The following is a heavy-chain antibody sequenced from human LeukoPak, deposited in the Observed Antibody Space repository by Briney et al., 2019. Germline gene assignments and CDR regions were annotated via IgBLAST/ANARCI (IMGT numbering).Heavy chain of an antibody. J-gene: IGHJ5*02. CDR3: ARAKGGGIPFDP. D-gene: IGHD2-15*01. CDR2: IYTSGST. V-gene: IGHV4-61*02. CDR1: GGSISSGSYY. Sequence: SETLSLTCTVSGGSISSGSYYWSWIRQPAGKGLEWIGRIYTSGSTNYNPSLKSRVTISVDTSKNQFSLKLSSVTAADTAVYYCARAKGGGIPFDPWGQGTLVTVSS.